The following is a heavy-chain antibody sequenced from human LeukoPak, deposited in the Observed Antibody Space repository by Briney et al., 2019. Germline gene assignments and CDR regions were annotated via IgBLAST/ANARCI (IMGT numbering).Heavy chain of an antibody. Sequence: PGGSLRLSCAASGFTFRSYWMSWVRQAPGKGLECVANINQAGSEKYYVDSVKGRFTISGDNAKNSLYLQMNSLRAEDTAVYYCARESNGWYTHFDYWGQGTLVTVSS. CDR3: ARESNGWYTHFDY. D-gene: IGHD6-19*01. V-gene: IGHV3-7*05. J-gene: IGHJ4*02. CDR2: INQAGSEK. CDR1: GFTFRSYW.